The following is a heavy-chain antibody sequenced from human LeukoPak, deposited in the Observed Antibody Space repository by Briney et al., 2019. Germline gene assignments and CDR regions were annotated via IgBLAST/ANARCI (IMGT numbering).Heavy chain of an antibody. J-gene: IGHJ4*02. CDR1: GGTFISYA. Sequence: ASVKVSSTASGGTFISYAISWVRQAPGQGLEWMGRIIPIFGIANYAQKFQGRVTITADKSTSTAYMELSSLRSEDTAVYYCARDGPSYYDSSGYEYYFDYWGQGTLVTVSS. D-gene: IGHD3-22*01. V-gene: IGHV1-69*04. CDR3: ARDGPSYYDSSGYEYYFDY. CDR2: IIPIFGIA.